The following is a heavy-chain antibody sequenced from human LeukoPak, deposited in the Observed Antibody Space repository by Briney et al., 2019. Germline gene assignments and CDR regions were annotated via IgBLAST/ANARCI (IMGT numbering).Heavy chain of an antibody. J-gene: IGHJ4*02. CDR1: GPTVNSNY. V-gene: IGHV3-53*01. D-gene: IGHD5-24*01. CDR2: IYSGGTT. CDR3: ARALLVRNGYNYSPNYFDY. Sequence: GGSLRLSCAASGPTVNSNYMNWVRQAPGKGLQWVSVIYSGGTTYYADSVKGRFTISRDNSKNTLYLQMNSLRAEDTAVYYCARALLVRNGYNYSPNYFDYWGQGTLVTVSS.